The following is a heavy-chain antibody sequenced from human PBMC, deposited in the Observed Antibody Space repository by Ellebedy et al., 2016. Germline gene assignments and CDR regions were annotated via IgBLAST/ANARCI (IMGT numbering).Heavy chain of an antibody. D-gene: IGHD4-17*01. V-gene: IGHV3-23*01. CDR3: RQGHYANY. CDR1: GFTFRNFF. CDR2: ISAGGDIT. Sequence: GGSLRLSXVASGFTFRNFFMSWVRQAPGGGLEWVSTISAGGDITFSADSVKGRFTMSRDIPKNTVYLQMNRLRAEDTAVYYCRQGHYANYWGQGTLVTVSS. J-gene: IGHJ4*02.